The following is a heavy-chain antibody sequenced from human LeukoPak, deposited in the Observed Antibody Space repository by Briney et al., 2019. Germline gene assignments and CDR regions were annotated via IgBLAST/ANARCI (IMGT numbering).Heavy chain of an antibody. CDR3: ARFIVVVTALDY. V-gene: IGHV4-39*07. D-gene: IGHD2-21*02. CDR2: IYYSGST. Sequence: SETLSLTCTVSGGSISSSSYYWGWIRQPPGKGLEWIGSIYYSGSTYYNPSLKSRVTISVDTSKNQFSLKLSSVTAADTAVYYCARFIVVVTALDYWGQGTLVTVSS. J-gene: IGHJ4*02. CDR1: GGSISSSSYY.